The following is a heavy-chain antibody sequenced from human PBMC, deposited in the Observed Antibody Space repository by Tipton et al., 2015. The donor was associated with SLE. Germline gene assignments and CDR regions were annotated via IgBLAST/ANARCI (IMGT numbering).Heavy chain of an antibody. D-gene: IGHD1-1*01. Sequence: SLRLSCAASGFTFSSYSMNWVRQAPGKGLEWVSSISSSSSYIYYADSVKGRFTISRDNAKNSLYLQMNSLRAEDTAVYYCARVNSLEAFDIWGQGTMVTVSS. V-gene: IGHV3-21*01. J-gene: IGHJ3*02. CDR3: ARVNSLEAFDI. CDR1: GFTFSSYS. CDR2: ISSSSSYI.